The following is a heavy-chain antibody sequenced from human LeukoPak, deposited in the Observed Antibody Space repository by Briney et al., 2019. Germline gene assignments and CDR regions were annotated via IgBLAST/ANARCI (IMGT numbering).Heavy chain of an antibody. D-gene: IGHD1-26*01. J-gene: IGHJ6*03. Sequence: GGSLRLSFAASGFTVSSNYMSWVRQAPGKGLEWVSVIYSGGSTYYADSVKGRFTISRDNSKNTLYLQMNSLRAEDTAVYYCASNSGSYSSLKYYYYMDVWGKGTTVTISS. CDR2: IYSGGST. CDR3: ASNSGSYSSLKYYYYMDV. CDR1: GFTVSSNY. V-gene: IGHV3-53*01.